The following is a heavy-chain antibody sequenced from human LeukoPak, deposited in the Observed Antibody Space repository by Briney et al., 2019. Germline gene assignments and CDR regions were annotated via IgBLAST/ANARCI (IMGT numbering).Heavy chain of an antibody. D-gene: IGHD1-7*01. V-gene: IGHV3-23*01. J-gene: IGHJ3*02. CDR2: IRERGDNT. CDR1: GFTFRSYA. Sequence: TGGSLRLSCAASGFTFRSYAMSWVGQAPGKGLEWVSGIRERGDNTWYADSVKGRFTISRDNSKNTLYLQMNSLRAEDTAVYYCATLGNYADWDAFDIWGQGTMVTVSS. CDR3: ATLGNYADWDAFDI.